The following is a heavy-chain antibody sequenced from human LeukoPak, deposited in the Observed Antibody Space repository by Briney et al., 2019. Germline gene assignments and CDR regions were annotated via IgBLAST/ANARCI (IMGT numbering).Heavy chain of an antibody. CDR2: ISFDGTNK. CDR1: GFTFSNYA. V-gene: IGHV3-30-3*01. D-gene: IGHD3-10*01. Sequence: GGSLRLSCAASGFTFSNYAMHWVRQAPGKGLEWVAVISFDGTNKYYANSVQGRFTISRDNSKNMLYLQMNSLRAEDTALYYCARDMYDNGWSSFDYWGQGTLVTVSS. CDR3: ARDMYDNGWSSFDY. J-gene: IGHJ4*02.